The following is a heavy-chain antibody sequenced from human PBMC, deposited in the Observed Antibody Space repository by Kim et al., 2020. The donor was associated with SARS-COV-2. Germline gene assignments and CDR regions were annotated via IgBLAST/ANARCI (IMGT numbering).Heavy chain of an antibody. D-gene: IGHD2-15*01. J-gene: IGHJ4*02. CDR2: MNPNSGNT. CDR3: ARGRFPGCSGGSCYSGLGY. Sequence: ASVKVSCKASGYTFTSYDINWVRQATGQGLEWMGWMNPNSGNTGYAQKFQGRVTMTRNTSISTAYMELSSLRSEDTAVYYCARGRFPGCSGGSCYSGLGYWGQGTLVTVSS. CDR1: GYTFTSYD. V-gene: IGHV1-8*01.